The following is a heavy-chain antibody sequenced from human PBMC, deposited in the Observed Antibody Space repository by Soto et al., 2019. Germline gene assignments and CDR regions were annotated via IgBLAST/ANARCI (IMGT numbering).Heavy chain of an antibody. V-gene: IGHV1-46*01. CDR2: INPSGGST. J-gene: IGHJ3*02. Sequence: ASVKVSCNASGYTFTSYYMHWVRQAPGQGLEWMGIINPSGGSTSYAQMFQGRVTMTRDTSTSTVYMELSSLRSEDTAVYYCARAYGDYVNAFDIWGQGTMVTVSS. CDR3: ARAYGDYVNAFDI. D-gene: IGHD4-17*01. CDR1: GYTFTSYY.